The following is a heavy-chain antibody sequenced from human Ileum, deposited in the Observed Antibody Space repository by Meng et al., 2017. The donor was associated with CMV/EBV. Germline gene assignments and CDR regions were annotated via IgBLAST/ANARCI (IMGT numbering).Heavy chain of an antibody. CDR3: VKDGGYSSAFDH. CDR1: GFTFSSYG. V-gene: IGHV3-43*01. CDR2: ITWNGGGT. Sequence: GGSLRLSCAASGFTFSSYGMHWVRQAPGKGLQWVSLITWNGGGTFYVDSVKGRFTISRDNSKNSLYLQMNSLRTDDTALYYCVKDGGYSSAFDHWGRGTLVTVSS. J-gene: IGHJ4*02. D-gene: IGHD5-18*01.